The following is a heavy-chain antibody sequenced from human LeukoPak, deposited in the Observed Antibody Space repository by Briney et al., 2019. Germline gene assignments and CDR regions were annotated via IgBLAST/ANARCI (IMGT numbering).Heavy chain of an antibody. CDR1: GNSFSNSW. J-gene: IGHJ4*02. CDR3: ARHRQGFDY. V-gene: IGHV5-51*01. CDR2: INPGDSDT. Sequence: GDSLKISCKASGNSFSNSWLGWVRQMPGKGLEWMGIINPGDSDTRYSPSFQGQVTISADKSISTACLQWTSLKASDTAMYYCARHRQGFDYWGQGTLVTVSS.